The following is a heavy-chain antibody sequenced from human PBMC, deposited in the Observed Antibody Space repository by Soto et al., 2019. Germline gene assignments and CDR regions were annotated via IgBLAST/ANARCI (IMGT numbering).Heavy chain of an antibody. V-gene: IGHV3-30-3*01. CDR3: ARDNNGGGYRVGGSRFDY. D-gene: IGHD1-26*01. CDR1: GFTFSSYA. Sequence: QVQLVESGGGVVQPGRSLRLSCAASGFTFSSYAMHWVRQAPGKGLEWVAVISYDGSNKYYADSVKGRFTISRDNSKNTLYRQMNSLRAEDTAVYYCARDNNGGGYRVGGSRFDYWGQGTLVTVSS. CDR2: ISYDGSNK. J-gene: IGHJ4*02.